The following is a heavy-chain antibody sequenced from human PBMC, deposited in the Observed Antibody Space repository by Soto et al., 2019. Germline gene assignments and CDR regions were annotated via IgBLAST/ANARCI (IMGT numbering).Heavy chain of an antibody. J-gene: IGHJ4*02. Sequence: QLQLQESGPGLVKPSETLSLTCTVSGGSISSSSYYCGWIRQPPGKGLEWIGSIYYSGSTYYNPSLKSRVTISVHTSQNQFSLKLNSVTAADTAVYYCARRGYSYGYVDYWGQGTLVTVSS. CDR2: IYYSGST. CDR3: ARRGYSYGYVDY. V-gene: IGHV4-39*01. D-gene: IGHD5-18*01. CDR1: GGSISSSSYY.